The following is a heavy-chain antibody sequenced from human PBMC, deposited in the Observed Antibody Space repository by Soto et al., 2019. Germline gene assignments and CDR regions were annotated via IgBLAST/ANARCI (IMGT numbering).Heavy chain of an antibody. Sequence: GGSLRLSCAASGFTSSTYWMSWVRQAPGKGLEWVANIKPDGSGEYYMDSVKGRFTISRDNAKNSLYLQMNSLRVEDTAMYYCARVRCTTSDCFHDYWGQGTLVTVSS. CDR1: GFTSSTYW. CDR2: IKPDGSGE. D-gene: IGHD2-21*02. J-gene: IGHJ4*02. V-gene: IGHV3-7*03. CDR3: ARVRCTTSDCFHDY.